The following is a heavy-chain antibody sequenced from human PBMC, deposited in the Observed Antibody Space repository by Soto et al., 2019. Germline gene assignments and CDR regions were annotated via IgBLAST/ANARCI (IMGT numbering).Heavy chain of an antibody. Sequence: QVQLVQSGAEVKKPGSSVKVSCKASGGTFSSYNISWVRQAPGQGLEWMGRIIPILGIADYAQNFQGRVTITADKSTSTAYMELSSLRSEDTAVYYCAREQVILGTYGMDVWGQGTTVTVSS. CDR1: GGTFSSYN. D-gene: IGHD2-15*01. J-gene: IGHJ6*02. CDR2: IIPILGIA. V-gene: IGHV1-69*08. CDR3: AREQVILGTYGMDV.